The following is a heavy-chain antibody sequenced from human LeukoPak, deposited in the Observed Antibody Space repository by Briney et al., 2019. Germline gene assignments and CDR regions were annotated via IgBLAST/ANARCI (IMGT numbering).Heavy chain of an antibody. CDR3: AKDDGSSTNYYPN. V-gene: IGHV3-30*02. D-gene: IGHD2-2*01. CDR2: LRYDGSNK. Sequence: QPGGSLTPSSSASGFTFPIYHMHWVRQASGKGLEGVAFLRYDGSNKSYTNYLKRRFTISRDNSKNTYYLQINRLRAEDTAVYYCAKDDGSSTNYYPNWVQGTQVTVS. CDR1: GFTFPIYH. J-gene: IGHJ4*02.